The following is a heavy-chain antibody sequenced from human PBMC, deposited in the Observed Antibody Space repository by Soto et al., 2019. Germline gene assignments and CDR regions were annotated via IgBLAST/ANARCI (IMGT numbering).Heavy chain of an antibody. V-gene: IGHV3-48*01. CDR3: VRDLDYALHL. CDR1: GLSFSTFH. J-gene: IGHJ3*01. CDR2: IGSGGNI. D-gene: IGHD3-9*01. Sequence: PGGSLRLSCAASGLSFSTFHMNWVRQAPGRGLEWVSYIGSGGNIYYADSVKGRFTISRDNVKNSLYLQMNSLRVEDTAVYYCVRDLDYALHLWGQGTMVTVSS.